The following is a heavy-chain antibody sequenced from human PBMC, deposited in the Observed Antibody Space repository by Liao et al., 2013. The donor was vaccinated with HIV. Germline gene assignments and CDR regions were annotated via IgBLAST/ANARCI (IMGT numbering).Heavy chain of an antibody. V-gene: IGHV4-34*01. D-gene: IGHD5-18*01. CDR2: INHSGST. J-gene: IGHJ3*02. CDR1: GGSFSGYY. CDR3: ARGAGYSYGRRMDI. Sequence: QVQLQQWGAGLLKPSETLSLTCAVYGGSFSGYYWSWIRQPPGKGLEWIGEINHSGSTNYNPSLKSRVTISVDTSKNQFSLKLSSVTAADTAVYYCARGAGYSYGRRMDIWGQGTKVTVSS.